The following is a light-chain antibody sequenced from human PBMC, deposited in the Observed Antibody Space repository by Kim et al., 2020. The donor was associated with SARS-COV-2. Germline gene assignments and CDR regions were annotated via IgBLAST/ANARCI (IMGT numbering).Light chain of an antibody. J-gene: IGKJ1*01. CDR3: QHYDNSPWT. V-gene: IGKV3-20*01. Sequence: EIVLTQSPATLSLSPGERATLSCRASQSVSSSYLGWYQQKSGQAPRLLIYGASSTATSIPDRFSGSGSGTDFTLTISSLQPEDFEVYYCQHYDNSPWTFGQGTKVDIK. CDR2: GAS. CDR1: QSVSSSY.